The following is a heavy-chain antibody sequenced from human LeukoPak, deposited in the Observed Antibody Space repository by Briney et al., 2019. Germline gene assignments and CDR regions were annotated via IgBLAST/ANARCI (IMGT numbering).Heavy chain of an antibody. J-gene: IGHJ4*02. Sequence: SVKVSCKASGGTFSSYAISWVRQAPGQGLEWMGGIIPIFGTANYAQKFQGRVTMTRDTSTSTVYMELSSLRSEDTAVYYCARDHPSNYYDNVFDYWGQGTLVTVSS. D-gene: IGHD3-22*01. CDR1: GGTFSSYA. CDR3: ARDHPSNYYDNVFDY. CDR2: IIPIFGTA. V-gene: IGHV1-69*05.